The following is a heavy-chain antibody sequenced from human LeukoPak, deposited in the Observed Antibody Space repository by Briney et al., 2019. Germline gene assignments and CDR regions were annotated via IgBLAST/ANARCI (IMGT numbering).Heavy chain of an antibody. CDR2: ISRSGGTT. CDR1: GFTFSSYD. CDR3: AKRGGTESFYYYYYMDV. V-gene: IGHV3-23*01. D-gene: IGHD2-15*01. Sequence: PGGSLRLSCAASGFTFSSYDMTWVRQTPGKGLQWVALISRSGGTTYYADSVKGRFTISRDNSKNTLYLQMTSPRAEDTAEYYCAKRGGTESFYYYYYMDVWGKGTTVTVSS. J-gene: IGHJ6*03.